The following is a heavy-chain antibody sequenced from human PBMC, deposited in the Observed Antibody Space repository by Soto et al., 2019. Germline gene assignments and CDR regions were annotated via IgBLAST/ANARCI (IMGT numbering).Heavy chain of an antibody. Sequence: SQTLPLPYTVSDGSIISYDCRWIRQPQGKGLEWIGSIYYSGSTNYNPSLKSRATISVDTSKNQFSLKLSSVTAADTAVYYCARWGIAAAGPNWFDPWGQGTLVTVSS. V-gene: IGHV4-59*08. CDR3: ARWGIAAAGPNWFDP. D-gene: IGHD6-13*01. CDR1: DGSIISYD. CDR2: IYYSGST. J-gene: IGHJ5*02.